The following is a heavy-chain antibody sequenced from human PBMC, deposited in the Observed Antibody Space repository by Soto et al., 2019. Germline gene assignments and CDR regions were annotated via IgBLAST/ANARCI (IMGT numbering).Heavy chain of an antibody. CDR1: GFTFNTYA. D-gene: IGHD2-2*01. CDR3: ARDSAGSILPADWFDP. CDR2: IGTSGDST. V-gene: IGHV3-23*01. Sequence: DVQLLESGGGLVQPGGSLRLSCAASGFTFNTYAMAWVRQAPGRGLEWVSAIGTSGDSTYYADSVKGRFTISRDNSKNTLHLQMNSLRAEDTAVYFCARDSAGSILPADWFDPWGQGTLVTVSS. J-gene: IGHJ5*02.